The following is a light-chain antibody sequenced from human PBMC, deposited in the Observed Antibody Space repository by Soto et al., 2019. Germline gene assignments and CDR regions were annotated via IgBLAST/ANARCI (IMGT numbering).Light chain of an antibody. V-gene: IGKV1-5*01. CDR3: QQYDSYSSGP. CDR1: QTVNTW. CDR2: DAS. J-gene: IGKJ1*01. Sequence: QSPFTLSASVGDRGTIPCRASQTVNTWLAWYQQKPGKAPKVLIFDASSLKTGVPSRFSGSGSGTEFTLTISNLQPDDFATYYCQQYDSYSSGPFGQGTKV.